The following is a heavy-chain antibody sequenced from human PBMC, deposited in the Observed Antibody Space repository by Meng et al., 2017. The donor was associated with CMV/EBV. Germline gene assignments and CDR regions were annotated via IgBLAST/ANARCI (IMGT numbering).Heavy chain of an antibody. D-gene: IGHD3-22*01. CDR1: GGSISSGDYY. V-gene: IGHV4-30-4*08. J-gene: IGHJ4*02. CDR3: ARAAPDYYDSSGPPDY. CDR2: IYYSGST. Sequence: QVQLQESGPGLVKPSKTLSLTCTVSGGSISSGDYYWSWIRQPPGKGLEWIGYIYYSGSTYYNPSLKSRVTISVDTSKNQFSLKLSSVTAADTAVYYCARAAPDYYDSSGPPDYWGQGTLVTVSS.